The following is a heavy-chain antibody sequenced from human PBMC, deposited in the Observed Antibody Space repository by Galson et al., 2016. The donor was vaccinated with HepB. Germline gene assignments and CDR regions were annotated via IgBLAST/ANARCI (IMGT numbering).Heavy chain of an antibody. CDR2: IYYTGNT. J-gene: IGHJ3*02. D-gene: IGHD5-18*01. Sequence: TLSLTCTVSGASIRGSVYYWSWIRQRPGEGLEWIGYIYYTGNTYYNPSLKSRVSISLDTSENQFSLNLSSVTAADTAIYYCARDQTNYGYSTHHNAFDIWGQGTMVTVSS. V-gene: IGHV4-30-4*01. CDR3: ARDQTNYGYSTHHNAFDI. CDR1: GASIRGSVYY.